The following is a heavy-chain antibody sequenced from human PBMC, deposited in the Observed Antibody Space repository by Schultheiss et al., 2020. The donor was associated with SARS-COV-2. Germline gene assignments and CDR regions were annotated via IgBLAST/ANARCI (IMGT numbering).Heavy chain of an antibody. CDR3: ARGDHGIAAAGTLYYYGMDV. D-gene: IGHD6-13*01. Sequence: SETLSLTCTVSGGSISSGGYSWSWIRQPPGKGLEWIGEINHSGSTNYNPSLKSRVTISVDTSKKQFSLKLSSVTAADTAVYYCARGDHGIAAAGTLYYYGMDVWGQGTTVTVSS. CDR2: INHSGST. CDR1: GGSISSGGYS. J-gene: IGHJ6*02. V-gene: IGHV4-39*07.